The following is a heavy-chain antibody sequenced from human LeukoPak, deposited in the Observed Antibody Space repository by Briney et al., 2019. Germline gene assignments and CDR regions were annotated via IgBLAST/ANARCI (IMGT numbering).Heavy chain of an antibody. Sequence: ASVKVSCKASGYTFTSYYMQWVRPAPGQGLGWMGIINPSGGSTTYAQKFQGRVTMTRDTSTSTVYMELSSLRSEDTAVYYCAREFDYYGDCWGQGTLVTVSS. D-gene: IGHD3-10*01. V-gene: IGHV1-46*01. CDR1: GYTFTSYY. CDR2: INPSGGST. CDR3: AREFDYYGDC. J-gene: IGHJ4*02.